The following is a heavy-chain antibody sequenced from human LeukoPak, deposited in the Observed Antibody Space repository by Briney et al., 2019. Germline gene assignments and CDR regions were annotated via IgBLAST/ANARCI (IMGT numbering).Heavy chain of an antibody. CDR1: GYTSTGYY. CDR3: ARGGPTMIVPTYNY. Sequence: ASVKVSCKASGYTSTGYYMHWVRQAPGQGLEWMGWINPNSGGTNYAQKFQGWVTMTRDTSISTAYMELSRLRSDDTAVYYCARGGPTMIVPTYNYWGQGTLVTVSS. V-gene: IGHV1-2*04. J-gene: IGHJ4*02. D-gene: IGHD3-22*01. CDR2: INPNSGGT.